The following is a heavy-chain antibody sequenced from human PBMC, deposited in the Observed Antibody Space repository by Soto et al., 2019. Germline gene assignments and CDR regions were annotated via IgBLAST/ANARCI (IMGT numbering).Heavy chain of an antibody. CDR3: ARAPVDTAMVIDY. V-gene: IGHV3-33*01. Sequence: QVQLVESGGGVVQPGRSRRLSCAASGFTFSSYGMHWVRQAPGKGLEWVAVIRYDGSNKYYADSVKGRFTISRDNSKNTLYLQMNSLRAEDTAVYYCARAPVDTAMVIDYWGQGTLVTVSS. J-gene: IGHJ4*02. CDR1: GFTFSSYG. CDR2: IRYDGSNK. D-gene: IGHD5-18*01.